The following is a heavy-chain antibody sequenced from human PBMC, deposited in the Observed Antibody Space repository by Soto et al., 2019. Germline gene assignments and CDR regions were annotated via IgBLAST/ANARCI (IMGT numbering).Heavy chain of an antibody. Sequence: QLQLQESGSGLVKPSQTLSLTCAVSGGSISSGGYSWSWIRQPPGKGLEWIGYVYHSGSTYYHPALTRPVTRSVDRSKDQCSLKLSSVTAPNTAVYYCARGAPVVHDYWCQGTLVTGS. CDR1: GGSISSGGYS. CDR3: ARGAPVVHDY. D-gene: IGHD2-15*01. V-gene: IGHV4-30-2*01. CDR2: VYHSGST. J-gene: IGHJ4*02.